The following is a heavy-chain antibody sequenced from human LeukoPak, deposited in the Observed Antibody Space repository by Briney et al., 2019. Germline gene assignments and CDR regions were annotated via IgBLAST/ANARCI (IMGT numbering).Heavy chain of an antibody. J-gene: IGHJ4*02. D-gene: IGHD3-10*01. Sequence: SGGSLRLSCAASGFSFRSFWMSWVRQAPGKGLEWVASIKEDGSDKYYVESVKGRFTISRENARNSLYLQMNSLRAEDTAVHYCARVLWFGGIYYFDYWGQGTLVTVSS. CDR2: IKEDGSDK. CDR3: ARVLWFGGIYYFDY. V-gene: IGHV3-7*04. CDR1: GFSFRSFW.